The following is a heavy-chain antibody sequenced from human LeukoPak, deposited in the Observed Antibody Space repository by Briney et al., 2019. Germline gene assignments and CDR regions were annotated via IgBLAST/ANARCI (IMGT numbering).Heavy chain of an antibody. CDR2: IYHSGSP. CDR1: GGSISSNNW. CDR3: ARNKSAESGRQQLEDYYGMDV. Sequence: SGTLSLTCAVSGGSISSNNWWGWVRQPPGQGLEWIGEIYHSGSPNYNPSLKSRVTISVDKSRNHFSLNLSSVTAADTAVYYCARNKSAESGRQQLEDYYGMDVWGQGTTVTVSS. D-gene: IGHD6-13*01. J-gene: IGHJ6*02. V-gene: IGHV4-4*02.